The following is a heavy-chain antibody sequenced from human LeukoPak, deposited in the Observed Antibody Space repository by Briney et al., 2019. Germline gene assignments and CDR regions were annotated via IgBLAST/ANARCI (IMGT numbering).Heavy chain of an antibody. D-gene: IGHD6-6*01. CDR1: GFTFSSYG. CDR3: AKFWEYSSSSPIDY. Sequence: PGRSLRLSCAASGFTFSSYGMHWVRQAPGKGLEWVAVISYDGSNKYYADSVKGRFTISRDNSKNTLYLQMNGLRAEDTAVYYCAKFWEYSSSSPIDYWGQGTLVTVSS. V-gene: IGHV3-30*18. J-gene: IGHJ4*02. CDR2: ISYDGSNK.